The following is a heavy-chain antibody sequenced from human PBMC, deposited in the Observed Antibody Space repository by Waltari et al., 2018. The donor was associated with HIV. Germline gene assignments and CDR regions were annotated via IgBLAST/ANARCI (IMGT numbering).Heavy chain of an antibody. V-gene: IGHV1-69*04. CDR2: IIPIVGIT. Sequence: QVQLVQSGAEGEEPGSSVKVSGPASGGIFNNFAINWVRQAPGQGLEWMGRIIPIVGITNYAQKFQGRVTITADKSTNTAYMELSSLRSEDTAVYHCARDREYCSSTTCFNSMDVWGQGTTVTISS. J-gene: IGHJ6*02. D-gene: IGHD2-2*01. CDR1: GGIFNNFA. CDR3: ARDREYCSSTTCFNSMDV.